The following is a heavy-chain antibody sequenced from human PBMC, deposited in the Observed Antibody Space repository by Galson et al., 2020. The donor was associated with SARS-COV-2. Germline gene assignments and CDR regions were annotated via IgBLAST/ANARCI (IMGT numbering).Heavy chain of an antibody. V-gene: IGHV3-21*01. CDR1: GFTFSSYT. D-gene: IGHD6-13*01. Sequence: GESLKISCAASGFTFSSYTMNWVRQVPGKGLEWVSSITTSSTYINYADPVKGRFTISRDNAKNSLYLQMNSLRAGDTAVYFCARTGTPHYYCSYYMDVWGKGTTVTVSS. CDR3: ARTGTPHYYCSYYMDV. J-gene: IGHJ6*03. CDR2: ITTSSTYI.